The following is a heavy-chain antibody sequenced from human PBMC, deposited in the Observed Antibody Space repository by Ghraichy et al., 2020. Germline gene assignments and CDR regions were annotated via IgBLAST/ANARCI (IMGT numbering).Heavy chain of an antibody. D-gene: IGHD4-23*01. CDR3: ARERWYGIFVISD. V-gene: IGHV3-7*01. J-gene: IGHJ4*02. CDR1: GFTFSSYW. Sequence: GGSLRLSCAASGFTFSSYWMSWVRQAPGKGLEWVANIKQNGSEKYYVDSVKGRFTISRDNAKNSLYLQMNSLRAEDTAVYYCARERWYGIFVISDWGQGTLVTVSS. CDR2: IKQNGSEK.